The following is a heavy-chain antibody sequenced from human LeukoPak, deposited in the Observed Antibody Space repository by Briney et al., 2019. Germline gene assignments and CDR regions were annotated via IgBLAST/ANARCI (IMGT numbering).Heavy chain of an antibody. Sequence: ASVEVSCKASGYTFTGYFLHWVRQAPGQGLEWMGWIKPNSGDTNYAQKFQGRVTMTRDTSISTAYMELSRLRSDDTAVYYCARTMGPLGYYGMDVWGQGTTVTVSS. V-gene: IGHV1-2*02. CDR3: ARTMGPLGYYGMDV. CDR2: IKPNSGDT. D-gene: IGHD3-10*01. J-gene: IGHJ6*02. CDR1: GYTFTGYF.